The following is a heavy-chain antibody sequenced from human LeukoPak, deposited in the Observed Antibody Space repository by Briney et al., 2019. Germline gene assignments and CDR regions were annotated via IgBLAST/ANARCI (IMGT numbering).Heavy chain of an antibody. V-gene: IGHV4-39*07. CDR1: GGSISSSSYY. CDR3: ARVGSSWTRDYYFDY. Sequence: SETLSHTCTVSGGSISSSSYYWGWIRQPPGKGLEWIGSISYGGSSYYNPSPKSRVTMSVDTSKNQFSLKLSSVTAADTALYYCARVGSSWTRDYYFDYWGQGTLVTVSS. CDR2: ISYGGSS. D-gene: IGHD6-13*01. J-gene: IGHJ4*02.